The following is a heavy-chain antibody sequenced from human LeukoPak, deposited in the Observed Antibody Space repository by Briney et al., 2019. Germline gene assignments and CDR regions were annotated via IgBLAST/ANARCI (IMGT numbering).Heavy chain of an antibody. V-gene: IGHV4-59*01. CDR2: TYYSGST. Sequence: PSETLSLTCTVSGGSISSYYWSWIRQPPGKGLEWIGYTYYSGSTNYNPSLKSRVTISVDTSKNQFSLKLSSVTAADTAVYYCASSANRYSSGWYRFDYWGQGTLVTVSS. CDR3: ASSANRYSSGWYRFDY. D-gene: IGHD6-19*01. J-gene: IGHJ4*02. CDR1: GGSISSYY.